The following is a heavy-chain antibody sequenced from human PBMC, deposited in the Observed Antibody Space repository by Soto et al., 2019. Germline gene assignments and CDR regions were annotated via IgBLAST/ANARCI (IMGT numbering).Heavy chain of an antibody. CDR2: ISYDGSNK. J-gene: IGHJ6*02. V-gene: IGHV3-30*18. D-gene: IGHD6-13*01. Sequence: GGSLRLSCAASGFTFSSYGMHWVRQAPGKGLEWVAVISYDGSNKYYADSVKGRFTISRDNSKNTLYLQMNSLRAEDTAVYYCAKDRGSSTWYYYYYGMDVWGQGTRVTVSS. CDR1: GFTFSSYG. CDR3: AKDRGSSTWYYYYYGMDV.